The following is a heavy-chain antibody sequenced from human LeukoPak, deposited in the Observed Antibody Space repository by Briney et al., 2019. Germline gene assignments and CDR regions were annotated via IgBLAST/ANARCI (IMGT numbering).Heavy chain of an antibody. Sequence: GASVKVSCKASGYTFTSYGISWVRQAPGQGLEWMGWISAYNGNTNYAQKLQGRVTMTTDTSTSTAYMELRNLRSDDTAVYYCARDFYDILTGYVFDYWGQGTLVTVSS. CDR1: GYTFTSYG. V-gene: IGHV1-18*04. D-gene: IGHD3-9*01. CDR3: ARDFYDILTGYVFDY. CDR2: ISAYNGNT. J-gene: IGHJ4*02.